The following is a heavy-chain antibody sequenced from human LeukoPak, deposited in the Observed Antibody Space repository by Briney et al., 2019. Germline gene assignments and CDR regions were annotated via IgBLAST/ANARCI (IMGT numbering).Heavy chain of an antibody. V-gene: IGHV3-21*01. J-gene: IGHJ6*02. CDR2: LGSSISYI. CDR3: AREGFYSGLDI. Sequence: GGSLRLSCVASGMRFSGYSMTWVRQAPGKGLEWVSYLGSSISYISYSDSVKGRFTISRDNAKNSLYLQMNSLRAEDTALYYCAREGFYSGLDIWGQGATITVSS. CDR1: GMRFSGYS.